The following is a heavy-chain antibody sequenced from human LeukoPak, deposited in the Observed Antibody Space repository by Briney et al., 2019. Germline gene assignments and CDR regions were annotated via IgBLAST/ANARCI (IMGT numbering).Heavy chain of an antibody. Sequence: ASVKVSCKASGGTFSSYAISWVRQAPGQGLEWMGGIIPIFGTANYAQKFQGRVTITTDESTSTAYMELSSLRSEDTAVYYCARLPGRRAPAYMDVWGKGTTVTVSS. V-gene: IGHV1-69*05. CDR2: IIPIFGTA. CDR1: GGTFSSYA. CDR3: ARLPGRRAPAYMDV. J-gene: IGHJ6*03.